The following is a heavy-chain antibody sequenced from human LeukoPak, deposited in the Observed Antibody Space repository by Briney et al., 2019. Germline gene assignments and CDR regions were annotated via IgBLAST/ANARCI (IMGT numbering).Heavy chain of an antibody. D-gene: IGHD2-15*01. J-gene: IGHJ4*02. CDR1: GFTFDDYA. V-gene: IGHV3-43*02. CDR2: VSGDGDST. CDR3: AKDFCSGGSCYSFDY. Sequence: GGSLRLSCAASGFTFDDYAMHWVRQAPGKGLEWVSLVSGDGDSTYYADSVRGRFTISRDNSKNSLYLQMNSLRNEDTASYYCAKDFCSGGSCYSFDYWGQGTLVTVSS.